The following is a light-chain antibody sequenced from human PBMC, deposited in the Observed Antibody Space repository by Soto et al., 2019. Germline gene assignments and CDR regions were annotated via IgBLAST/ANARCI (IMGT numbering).Light chain of an antibody. J-gene: IGKJ1*01. CDR2: GAS. CDR3: QQYNYWPPWT. V-gene: IGKV3-15*01. CDR1: QSVSSD. Sequence: EIVMTQSPATLSVSPGERATLSCRASQSVSSDLAWYHQKPGQAPRLLIYGASTRAIGIPARFSGSGSGTEFTLTISSLQSEDLAVYYCQQYNYWPPWTFGQGNKVDIK.